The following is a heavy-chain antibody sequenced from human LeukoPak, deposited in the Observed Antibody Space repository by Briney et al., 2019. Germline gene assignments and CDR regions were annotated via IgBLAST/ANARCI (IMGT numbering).Heavy chain of an antibody. CDR3: ARHAGGGYSKIVDY. D-gene: IGHD5-18*01. CDR1: GGSISSGSYY. J-gene: IGHJ4*02. CDR2: IYYSGST. Sequence: PSETLSLTCTVSGGSISSGSYYWGWIRQPPGKGLEWIGSIYYSGSTYYNPSLKSRVTISVDTSKNQFSLKLTSVTAADTAVYYCARHAGGGYSKIVDYWGQGTLVTVSS. V-gene: IGHV4-39*01.